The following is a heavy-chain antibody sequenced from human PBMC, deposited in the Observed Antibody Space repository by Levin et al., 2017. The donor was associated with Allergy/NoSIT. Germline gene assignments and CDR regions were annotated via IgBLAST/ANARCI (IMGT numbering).Heavy chain of an antibody. CDR2: IDPSDSYT. Sequence: GESLKISCKGSGYSFTSYWISWVRQMPGKGLEWMGRIDPSDSYTNYSPSFQGHVTISADKSISTAYLQWSSLKASDTALYYCARLNRGYIYGIGAKYYYYYMDVWGKGTTVTVSS. CDR1: GYSFTSYW. V-gene: IGHV5-10-1*01. J-gene: IGHJ6*03. CDR3: ARLNRGYIYGIGAKYYYYYMDV. D-gene: IGHD5-18*01.